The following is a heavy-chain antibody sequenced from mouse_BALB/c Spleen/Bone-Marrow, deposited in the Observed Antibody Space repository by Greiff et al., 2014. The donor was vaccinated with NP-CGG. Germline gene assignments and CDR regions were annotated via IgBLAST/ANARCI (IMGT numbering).Heavy chain of an antibody. CDR2: IDPANGNT. V-gene: IGHV14-3*02. CDR1: GFNIKDTY. J-gene: IGHJ4*01. Sequence: DVKLVESGAELVKPGASVKLSCTASGFNIKDTYMHWVKQRPEQGLEWIGRIDPANGNTKYDPKFQGKATITADKSSNTAYPQLSSLTSEDTAVYYCARPISLWGQGTSVTVSS. CDR3: ARPISL.